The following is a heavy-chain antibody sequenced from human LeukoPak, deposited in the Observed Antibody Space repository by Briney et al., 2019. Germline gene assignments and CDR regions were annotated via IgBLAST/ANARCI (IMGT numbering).Heavy chain of an antibody. CDR1: GGSISSYY. CDR2: IYTSGST. Sequence: SETLSLTCTVSGGSISSYYWSWIQQPQGKGLEWIGYIYTSGSTNYNPSLKSRVTISVDTSKNQFSLELSSVTAADAAVYYCARYVAAAGDDFASWGQGTKVTVSS. CDR3: ARYVAAAGDDFAS. J-gene: IGHJ3*02. V-gene: IGHV4-4*09. D-gene: IGHD6-13*01.